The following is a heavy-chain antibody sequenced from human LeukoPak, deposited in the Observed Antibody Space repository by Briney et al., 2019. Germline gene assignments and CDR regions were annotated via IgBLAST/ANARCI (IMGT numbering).Heavy chain of an antibody. D-gene: IGHD6-6*01. J-gene: IGHJ4*02. V-gene: IGHV3-23*01. Sequence: GGSLRLSCAASGFTFSSYAMSWVRQAPGKGLEWVSAISGSGGSTYYVDSVKGRFTISRDNSKNTLYLQMNSLRAEDTAVYYCAKLSIAAHLGDYWGQGTLVTVSS. CDR3: AKLSIAAHLGDY. CDR1: GFTFSSYA. CDR2: ISGSGGST.